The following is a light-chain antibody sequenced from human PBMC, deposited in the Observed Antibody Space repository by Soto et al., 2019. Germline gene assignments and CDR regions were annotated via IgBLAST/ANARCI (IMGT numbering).Light chain of an antibody. V-gene: IGKV1-39*01. CDR3: QQSYRTPQYA. CDR1: QSISSY. J-gene: IGKJ3*01. Sequence: DIQMTQSPSSLSASVGDRVTITCRASQSISSYLNWYQQKPGKAPKLMIYAASSLQSGVPSRFGVSGSGTDVTLTLSSLQPEDFATYYCQQSYRTPQYAFGPGTKVDIQ. CDR2: AAS.